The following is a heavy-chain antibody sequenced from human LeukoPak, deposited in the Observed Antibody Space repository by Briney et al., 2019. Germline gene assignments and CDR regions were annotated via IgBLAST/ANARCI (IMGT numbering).Heavy chain of an antibody. J-gene: IGHJ4*02. D-gene: IGHD1-26*01. V-gene: IGHV4-61*02. CDR1: GGSISSGSYY. CDR2: IYTSGST. CDR3: ARGHSGSYYYYFDY. Sequence: PSETLSLTCTVSGGSISSGSYYWSWIRQPAGKGLEWIGRIYTSGSTNYNPSLKSRVTISVDTSKNQFSLKLSSVTAADTAVYYCARGHSGSYYYYFDYWGQGTLVTVSS.